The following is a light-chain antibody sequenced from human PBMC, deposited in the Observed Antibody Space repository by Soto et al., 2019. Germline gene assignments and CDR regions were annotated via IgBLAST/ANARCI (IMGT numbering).Light chain of an antibody. Sequence: QSVLTQPPSVSAAPGQKVTMSCFGGSSNIGNYYVSWHQQFPGTAPKLLIYENDKRPSGIPDRFSGPKSGTSATLGITGLQTGDEADYYCGTWDSSLSIFVFGTGTKVTVL. CDR1: SSNIGNYY. J-gene: IGLJ1*01. V-gene: IGLV1-51*02. CDR2: END. CDR3: GTWDSSLSIFV.